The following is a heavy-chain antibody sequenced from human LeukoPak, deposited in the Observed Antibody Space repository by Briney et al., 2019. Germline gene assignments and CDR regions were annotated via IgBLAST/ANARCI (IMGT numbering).Heavy chain of an antibody. CDR2: ISSSSSYI. Sequence: PGGSLRLSCAASGFTFSSYSMNWVRQAPGKGLEWVSSISSSSSYIYYADSVKGRFTISRDNAKNSLYLQMNRLRAEDTAVYYCARDSGYSYALDYWGQGTLVTVSS. V-gene: IGHV3-21*01. J-gene: IGHJ4*02. CDR1: GFTFSSYS. CDR3: ARDSGYSYALDY. D-gene: IGHD5-18*01.